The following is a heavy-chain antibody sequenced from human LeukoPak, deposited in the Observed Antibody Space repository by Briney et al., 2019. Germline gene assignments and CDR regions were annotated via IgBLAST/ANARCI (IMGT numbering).Heavy chain of an antibody. CDR3: ARVRAMADGGDFDY. J-gene: IGHJ4*02. V-gene: IGHV4-59*01. CDR2: IYYRGST. D-gene: IGHD6-19*01. CDR1: GGSISSSY. Sequence: KPSETLSLTYTVSGGSISSSYWSWIRQPPGKGLEWIGYIYYRGSTTYNASLKSRVTISVDTSKNQFSLKLSSVTAADTAVYYCARVRAMADGGDFDYWGQGTLVTVSS.